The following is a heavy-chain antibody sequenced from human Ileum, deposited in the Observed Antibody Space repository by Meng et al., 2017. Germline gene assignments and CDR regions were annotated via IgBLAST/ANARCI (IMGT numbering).Heavy chain of an antibody. CDR1: GFTVRDNY. J-gene: IGHJ4*02. Sequence: VKCGKSGRVSVKPGGSLSLSLTVAGFTVRDNYITWIRQVPGKGLEWVAYIDKSDSDRQYADSVKGRFTISRDNAKNSLQLQMDSLKAEDTAVYYCGRGHWGLDYLGQGALVTVSS. CDR3: GRGHWGLDY. D-gene: IGHD7-27*01. V-gene: IGHV3-11*01. CDR2: IDKSDSDR.